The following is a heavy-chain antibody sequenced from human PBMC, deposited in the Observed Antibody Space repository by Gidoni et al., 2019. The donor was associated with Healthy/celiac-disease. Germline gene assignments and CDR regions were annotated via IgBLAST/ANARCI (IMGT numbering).Heavy chain of an antibody. J-gene: IGHJ3*02. CDR2: ISSSSSTI. D-gene: IGHD5-18*01. CDR3: ARVDTAMADGAFDI. Sequence: EVQLVESGGGLVQPGGSLRLSCAASGFTFSSYSMNWVRQAPGKGLEWVSYISSSSSTIYYADSVKGRFTISRDNAKNSLYLQMNSLRAEDTAVYYCARVDTAMADGAFDIWGQGTMVTVSS. CDR1: GFTFSSYS. V-gene: IGHV3-48*01.